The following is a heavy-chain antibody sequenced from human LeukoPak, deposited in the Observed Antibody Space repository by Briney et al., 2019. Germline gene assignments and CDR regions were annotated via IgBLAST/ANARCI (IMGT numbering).Heavy chain of an antibody. CDR3: ARWAWLSRFDY. CDR2: INHSGST. V-gene: IGHV4-34*01. J-gene: IGHJ4*02. Sequence: SEGLSLTCAVYGGSFSGYYWSWIRQPPGKGLEWIGEINHSGSTNYNPSLKSRVTISVDTSKNQFSLKLSSVTAADTAVYYCARWAWLSRFDYWGQGTLVTVSS. D-gene: IGHD3-22*01. CDR1: GGSFSGYY.